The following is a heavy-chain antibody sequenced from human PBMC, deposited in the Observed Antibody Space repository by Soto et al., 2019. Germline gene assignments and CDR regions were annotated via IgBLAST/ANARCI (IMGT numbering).Heavy chain of an antibody. V-gene: IGHV3-64*01. CDR3: ARDPSEGVAAHNWYFDL. J-gene: IGHJ2*01. CDR2: ISSNGGST. Sequence: GGSLRLSCAASGFTFSSYAMHWVRQAPGKGLEYVSAISSNGGSTYYANSVKGRFTISRDNSKNTLYLQMGSLRAEDMAVYYCARDPSEGVAAHNWYFDLWGRGTLVTVSS. CDR1: GFTFSSYA. D-gene: IGHD2-15*01.